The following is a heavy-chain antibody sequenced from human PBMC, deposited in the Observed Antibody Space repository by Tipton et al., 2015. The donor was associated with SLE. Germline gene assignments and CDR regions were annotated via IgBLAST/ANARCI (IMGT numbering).Heavy chain of an antibody. CDR1: GGSTSGYY. Sequence: LRLSCIVSGGSTSGYYWNWLRQPPGKGLEWIGYISYSETTNYNPSLKSRVTISVDTSKNQFSLKLRSVTAADTAVYYCARDHPVAGPFDYWGQGTLVTVSS. V-gene: IGHV4-59*12. J-gene: IGHJ4*02. CDR3: ARDHPVAGPFDY. D-gene: IGHD6-19*01. CDR2: ISYSETT.